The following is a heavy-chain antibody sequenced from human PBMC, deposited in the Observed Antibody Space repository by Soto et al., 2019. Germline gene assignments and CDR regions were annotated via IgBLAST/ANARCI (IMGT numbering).Heavy chain of an antibody. CDR3: AKAGRITIFSTGYPLNAFDI. CDR2: IKQDGSEK. CDR1: GFTFSSYW. D-gene: IGHD3-9*01. V-gene: IGHV3-7*01. J-gene: IGHJ3*02. Sequence: EVPLVESGGGLVQPGGSLRLSCAASGFTFSSYWMSWVRQAPGKGLEWVANIKQDGSEKYYVDSVKGRFTISRDNAKNSLYLEKNRLRAEDAAVYYCAKAGRITIFSTGYPLNAFDIWGQGTMVSVSS.